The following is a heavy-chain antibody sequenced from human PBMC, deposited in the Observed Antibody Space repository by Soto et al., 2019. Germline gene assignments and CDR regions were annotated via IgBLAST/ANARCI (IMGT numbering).Heavy chain of an antibody. J-gene: IGHJ6*02. Sequence: GGSLRLSCAASGFTFSGYAIHWVRQAPDKRLEWLTLISYDGNNKYYADSVKGRFTVSRDNSRNTLYLQMHSLGDEDTAVYYCTRAMSTSSYYYYYGMDVWGQGTTVTVSS. CDR1: GFTFSGYA. V-gene: IGHV3-30-3*01. CDR2: ISYDGNNK. CDR3: TRAMSTSSYYYYYGMDV. D-gene: IGHD2-2*01.